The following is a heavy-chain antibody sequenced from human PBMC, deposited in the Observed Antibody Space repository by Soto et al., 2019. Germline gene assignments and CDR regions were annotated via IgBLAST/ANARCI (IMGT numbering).Heavy chain of an antibody. Sequence: SETLSLTCTVSGGSISSGDYYWSWIRQPPGKGLEWIGYIYYSGSTYYNPSLKSRVTISVDTSKNQFSLKLSSVTAADTAVYYCARDLKSDYGGNAAGYNWFDPWGQGTLVTVSS. CDR3: ARDLKSDYGGNAAGYNWFDP. CDR2: IYYSGST. CDR1: GGSISSGDYY. D-gene: IGHD4-17*01. V-gene: IGHV4-30-4*01. J-gene: IGHJ5*02.